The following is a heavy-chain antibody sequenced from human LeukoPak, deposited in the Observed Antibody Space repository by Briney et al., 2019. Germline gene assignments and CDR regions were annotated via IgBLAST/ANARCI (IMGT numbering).Heavy chain of an antibody. CDR2: IIHSGST. D-gene: IGHD3-9*01. Sequence: PSETLSLTCAAIGGSLSGYSWGWSRQPQGKGLEWFGEIIHSGSTNYNPSLKSRVTISVDTSKNQFSLKLSSVTAADTAVYYCARKAHDILIGYYRVDWFDPWGQGTLVTVSS. V-gene: IGHV4-34*12. J-gene: IGHJ5*02. CDR3: ARKAHDILIGYYRVDWFDP. CDR1: GGSLSGYS.